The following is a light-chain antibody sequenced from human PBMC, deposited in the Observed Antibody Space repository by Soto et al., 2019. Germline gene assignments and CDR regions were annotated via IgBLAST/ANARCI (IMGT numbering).Light chain of an antibody. Sequence: QSVLTQPASVSGSPGQSITISCTGTSSDVGGYNYVSWYQQHPGKAPKLMIYEVSNRPSGVANRFSGSKSGNTASLTISGLQAEDEADYSCSSYAGTINHHVFGTGSKVTVL. CDR2: EVS. CDR3: SSYAGTINHHV. CDR1: SSDVGGYNY. J-gene: IGLJ1*01. V-gene: IGLV2-14*01.